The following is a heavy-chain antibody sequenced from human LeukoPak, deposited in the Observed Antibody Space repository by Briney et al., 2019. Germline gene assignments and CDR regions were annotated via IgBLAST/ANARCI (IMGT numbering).Heavy chain of an antibody. D-gene: IGHD6-25*01. CDR1: GFTFSDYY. CDR3: ASGRQRLYYYGMDV. Sequence: GGSLRLSCAASGFTFSDYYMSWIRQAPGKGLEWVSYISSSGSTIYYADSVKGRFAISRDNAKNSLYLQMNSLRAEDTAVYYRASGRQRLYYYGMDVWGQGTTVTVSS. V-gene: IGHV3-11*01. CDR2: ISSSGSTI. J-gene: IGHJ6*02.